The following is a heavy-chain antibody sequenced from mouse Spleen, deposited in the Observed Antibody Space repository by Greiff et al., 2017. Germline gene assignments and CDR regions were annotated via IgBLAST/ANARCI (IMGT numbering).Heavy chain of an antibody. CDR2: ISYSGST. CDR3: ARHRYDERAWFAY. V-gene: IGHV3-8*02. D-gene: IGHD2-14*01. CDR1: GDSITSGY. J-gene: IGHJ3*01. Sequence: EVMLVESGPSLVKPSQTLSLTCSVTGDSITSGYWNWIRKFPGNNLEYMGYISYSGSTYYNPSLKSRISITRDTSKNQYYLQLNSVTTEDTATYYCARHRYDERAWFAYWGQGTLVTVSA.